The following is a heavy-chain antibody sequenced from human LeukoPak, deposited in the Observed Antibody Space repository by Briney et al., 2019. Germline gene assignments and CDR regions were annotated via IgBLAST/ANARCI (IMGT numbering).Heavy chain of an antibody. Sequence: PSETLSLTCTVSGGSISSYYWSWIGQRPGKGLEWIGYIYYGGSTNYNPSLKSRVTISVDTSKNQFSLKLSSVTAADTAVYYCARRDFWVINGQWGQGTLVTVSS. J-gene: IGHJ4*02. CDR2: IYYGGST. V-gene: IGHV4-59*08. D-gene: IGHD3-3*01. CDR3: ARRDFWVINGQ. CDR1: GGSISSYY.